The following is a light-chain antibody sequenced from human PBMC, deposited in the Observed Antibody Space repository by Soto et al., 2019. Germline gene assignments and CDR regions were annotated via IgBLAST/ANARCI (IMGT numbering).Light chain of an antibody. CDR1: SGYSNYK. CDR3: GADHGSGSNFPWGV. J-gene: IGLJ2*01. Sequence: QSVLTQPPSASASLGASVTLTCTLSSGYSNYKVDWYQQRPGKGPRFVMRVGTGGIVGSKGDGIPDRFSVLGSGLNRYLTIKNIQEEDESDYHCGADHGSGSNFPWGVFGGGTKLTVL. V-gene: IGLV9-49*01. CDR2: VGTGGIVG.